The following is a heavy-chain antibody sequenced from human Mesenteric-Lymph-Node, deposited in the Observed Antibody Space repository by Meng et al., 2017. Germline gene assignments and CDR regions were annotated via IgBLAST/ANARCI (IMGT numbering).Heavy chain of an antibody. J-gene: IGHJ4*02. CDR2: TYFRSKWYN. D-gene: IGHD3-10*02. CDR1: GDSVSSHSAA. V-gene: IGHV6-1*02. Sequence: QSLPSGLRVVKLSPPLSRTCATSGDSVSSHSAAWSWIRQPPSRGCEWLGRTYFRSKWYNDYAVSVTGRIPITQHTSKNQFSLQLNSVTPEDTAIYYCARDWGDVRGGFDFWGQGTLVTVSS. CDR3: ARDWGDVRGGFDF.